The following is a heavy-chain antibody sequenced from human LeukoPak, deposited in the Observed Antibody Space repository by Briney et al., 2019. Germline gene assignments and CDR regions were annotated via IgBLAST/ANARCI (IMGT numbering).Heavy chain of an antibody. CDR2: ISGHNGNT. CDR3: ARSEQWLGGHNWFDP. J-gene: IGHJ5*02. D-gene: IGHD6-19*01. Sequence: ASVKVSCKASGYTFTSYVINWVRQAPGQGLEWMGWISGHNGNTNYAQRLQGRVTMTTDTSTSTAYMELRSLRSDDTAVYYCARSEQWLGGHNWFDPWGQGTLVTVSS. CDR1: GYTFTSYV. V-gene: IGHV1-18*01.